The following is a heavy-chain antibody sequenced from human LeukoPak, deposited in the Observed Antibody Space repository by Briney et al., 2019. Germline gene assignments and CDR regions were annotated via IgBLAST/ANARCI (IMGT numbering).Heavy chain of an antibody. CDR1: GGTFSSYA. J-gene: IGHJ6*02. D-gene: IGHD5-12*01. CDR2: VIPVLGLG. V-gene: IGHV1-69*04. Sequence: SVKVSCKASGGTFSSYAFSWVRQAPGQGLEWMGRVIPVLGLGNYAQKFQGRVTVTADKSTNTAYMELRSLRSEDTAVYYCARGQYSGYESHGMDVWGQGTTVTVSS. CDR3: ARGQYSGYESHGMDV.